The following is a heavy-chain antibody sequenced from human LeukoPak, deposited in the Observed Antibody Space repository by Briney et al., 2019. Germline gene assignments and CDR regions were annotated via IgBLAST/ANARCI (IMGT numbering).Heavy chain of an antibody. CDR1: GFTFSSYA. Sequence: PGGSLRLSCAASGFTFSSYAMSWVRQAPGKGLEWVSAISGSGGSTYYADSVKGRFTISRDNSKNTLYLQMNSLRAEDTAVYYCAKGRRDSSGYYCDYWGQGTLVTVSS. CDR3: AKGRRDSSGYYCDY. V-gene: IGHV3-23*01. CDR2: ISGSGGST. J-gene: IGHJ4*02. D-gene: IGHD3-22*01.